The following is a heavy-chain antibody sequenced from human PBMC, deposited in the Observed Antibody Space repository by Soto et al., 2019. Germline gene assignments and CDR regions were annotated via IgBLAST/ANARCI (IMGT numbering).Heavy chain of an antibody. CDR3: ARGYCSRNSCYTGDAFDI. V-gene: IGHV3-21*01. Sequence: EVQLVDSGGGLVKPGGSLRLSCAASGFTFSSYNMNWVRQAPGKGLEWVSAISSSSRYMYYADSVKGRFTISRDNAKNSLYLHMNILRAEDTAVYYCARGYCSRNSCYTGDAFDIWGQGTVVTVSS. CDR2: ISSSSRYM. CDR1: GFTFSSYN. D-gene: IGHD2-2*02. J-gene: IGHJ3*02.